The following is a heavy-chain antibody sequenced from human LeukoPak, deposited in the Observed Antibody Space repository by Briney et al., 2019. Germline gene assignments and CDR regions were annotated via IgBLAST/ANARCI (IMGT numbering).Heavy chain of an antibody. CDR2: TNPDGTVT. CDR3: VRDSPSGFFDL. Sequence: GGSLRLSCAASGFTFNNYWMHWVRQAPGKGLVWVSPTNPDGTVTTYADSVKGRFTISRDNAKNTLYLQMNSLRAEDTAVYYCVRDSPSGFFDLWGRGTLVTVSS. V-gene: IGHV3-74*01. CDR1: GFTFNNYW. J-gene: IGHJ2*01. D-gene: IGHD6-19*01.